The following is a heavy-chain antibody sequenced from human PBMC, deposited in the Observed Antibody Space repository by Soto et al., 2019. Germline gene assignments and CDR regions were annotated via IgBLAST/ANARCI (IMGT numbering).Heavy chain of an antibody. Sequence: QVQLQESGPGLVKPSETLSLTCTVSGGSISDYYWNWVRQPPGKGLEWIGYIYYSGSTNYNPSLKSRVTISQDTSKNQSSLKLSSVTAADTAVYYCARRPGYGNAFDIWGQGTMVTVSS. CDR3: ARRPGYGNAFDI. CDR2: IYYSGST. V-gene: IGHV4-59*08. CDR1: GGSISDYY. J-gene: IGHJ3*02. D-gene: IGHD5-18*01.